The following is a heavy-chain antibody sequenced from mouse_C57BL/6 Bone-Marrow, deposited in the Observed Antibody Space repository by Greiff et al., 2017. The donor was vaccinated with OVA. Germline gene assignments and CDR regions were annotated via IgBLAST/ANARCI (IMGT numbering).Heavy chain of an antibody. D-gene: IGHD3-3*01. CDR3: GRGGGDLDY. CDR1: GYSFTSYY. Sequence: VQLQQSGPELVKPGASVKISCKASGYSFTSYYIHWVKQRPGQGLEWIGWIYPGSGNTKYNEKFKGKATLTADTSSSTAYMQLSSLTSEDSAVYSRGRGGGDLDYWGQGTTLTVSS. V-gene: IGHV1-66*01. CDR2: IYPGSGNT. J-gene: IGHJ2*01.